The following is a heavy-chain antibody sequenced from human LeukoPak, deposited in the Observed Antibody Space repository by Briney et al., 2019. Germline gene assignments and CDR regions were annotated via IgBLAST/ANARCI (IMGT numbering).Heavy chain of an antibody. CDR3: AKASVWTMVRVVSYFDE. CDR1: GFTFSSSA. D-gene: IGHD3-10*01. Sequence: QSGGSLRLSCAASGFTFSSSAMSRVRQAPGKGLEWVSTISGSGDNTWYGDSVKGRFTISRDNSKKTLDLQMHSLRAEDTAVYYCAKASVWTMVRVVSYFDEWGQGIQVTVSS. CDR2: ISGSGDNT. V-gene: IGHV3-23*01. J-gene: IGHJ4*02.